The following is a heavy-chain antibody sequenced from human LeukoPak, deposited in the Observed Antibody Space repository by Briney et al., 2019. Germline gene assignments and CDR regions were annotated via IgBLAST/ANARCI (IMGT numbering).Heavy chain of an antibody. V-gene: IGHV4-59*08. Sequence: SETLSPTCTVSGASISTDYWSWIRQPPGKGLEWIGYIYYSGSTNYNPSLKSRVTISVDTSKNRFSLMLSSVAAADTAVYYCARFLSGSWFNWFDPWGQGTLVTVSS. CDR3: ARFLSGSWFNWFDP. D-gene: IGHD5-12*01. CDR1: GASISTDY. J-gene: IGHJ5*02. CDR2: IYYSGST.